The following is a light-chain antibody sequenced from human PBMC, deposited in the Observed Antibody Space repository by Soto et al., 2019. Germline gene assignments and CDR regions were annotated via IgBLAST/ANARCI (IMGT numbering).Light chain of an antibody. J-gene: IGLJ1*01. CDR1: SGDVGGYNY. CDR2: DVS. Sequence: QSVLTQPASVSGSPGQSITISCTGTSGDVGGYNYVSWYQQHPGKAPKFMIYDVSNRPSGVSNRFSGSKSDNTASLTISGLQAEDEADYYCSSYTTSNTRQIVFGTGTKLTVL. CDR3: SSYTTSNTRQIV. V-gene: IGLV2-14*01.